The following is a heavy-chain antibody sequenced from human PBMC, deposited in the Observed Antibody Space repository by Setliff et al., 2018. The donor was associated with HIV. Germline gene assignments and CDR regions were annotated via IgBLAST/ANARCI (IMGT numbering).Heavy chain of an antibody. D-gene: IGHD6-19*01. Sequence: SETLSLTCGVYGESLSDYSWNWIRQPPGKGLEWIAEINHSGSNNYNPSLKSRVTISVDTSKTQFSLKLSSVIAADTAVYYCTTSTVAGLFDYWDQGAPVTVSS. CDR2: INHSGSN. V-gene: IGHV4-34*01. CDR3: TTSTVAGLFDY. J-gene: IGHJ4*02. CDR1: GESLSDYS.